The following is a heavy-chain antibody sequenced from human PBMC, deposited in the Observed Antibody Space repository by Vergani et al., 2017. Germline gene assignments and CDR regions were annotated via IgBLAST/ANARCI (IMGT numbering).Heavy chain of an antibody. CDR2: IYYSGST. J-gene: IGHJ4*02. CDR1: GGSISSGGHY. V-gene: IGHV4-31*03. D-gene: IGHD2-15*01. Sequence: QVQLQESGPGLVKPSQALSLTCTVSGGSISSGGHYLSWIRQHPGKGLEWIGYIYYSGSTYYNPSLKSRVTISVDTTKNQFSLKLSSVTAADTAVYYCASCSGDSCDGDYWGQGTLVTVSS. CDR3: ASCSGDSCDGDY.